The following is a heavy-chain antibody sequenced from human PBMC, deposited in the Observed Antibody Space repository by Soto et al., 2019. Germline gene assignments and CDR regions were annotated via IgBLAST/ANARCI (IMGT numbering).Heavy chain of an antibody. CDR1: GGSINSHY. J-gene: IGHJ6*02. V-gene: IGHV4-4*07. CDR3: AREKDFYFNAMDV. CDR2: IYSTGTT. Sequence: PSETLPLTCTVSGGSINSHYWTWVRQPAGKGLEWIGRIYSTGTTDYNPSLESRTTMSIDTSKNQFSLKLRSVTAADSAVYFCAREKDFYFNAMDVWGLGTTVTVSS.